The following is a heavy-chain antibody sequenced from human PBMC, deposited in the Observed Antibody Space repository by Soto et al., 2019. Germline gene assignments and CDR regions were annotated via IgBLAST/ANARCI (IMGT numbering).Heavy chain of an antibody. V-gene: IGHV4-59*01. CDR2: IYDSGNT. CDR1: GGSISNYY. CDR3: ARQLGYCSGGTCYRAFYFDH. J-gene: IGHJ4*02. Sequence: QVQLQESGPGLVKPSETLSLTCTVSGGSISNYYWSWIRQSPGKGLEWIGYIYDSGNTNYNPSLKSRVTISVDTSKNQFSLKLSSVTAADTAVYYCARQLGYCSGGTCYRAFYFDHWSQGSLVTVSS. D-gene: IGHD2-15*01.